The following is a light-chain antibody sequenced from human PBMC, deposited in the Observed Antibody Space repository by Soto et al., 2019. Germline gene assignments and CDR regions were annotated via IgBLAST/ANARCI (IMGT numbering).Light chain of an antibody. CDR1: QSVSSY. CDR3: QQRSNWPLFT. CDR2: GAS. Sequence: EIVLTQSPATLYLSPGERATLSCRASQSVSSYLAWYQQKPGQAPRLLIYGASIRATGIPARFSGSGSETDFTLIIGGVEPEDFAVDYCQQRSNWPLFTFGPGTKVDI. V-gene: IGKV3-11*01. J-gene: IGKJ3*01.